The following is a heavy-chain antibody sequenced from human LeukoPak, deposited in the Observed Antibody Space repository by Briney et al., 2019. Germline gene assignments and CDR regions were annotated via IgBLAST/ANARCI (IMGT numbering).Heavy chain of an antibody. J-gene: IGHJ6*03. Sequence: GGSLRLSCAASGFTFSSYSMNWVRQAPGKGLEWVSSISCSSSYIYYADSVKGRFTISRDNSKNSLYLQMNSLRSEDTAVYYCAICYYDFWRGYYEDYYYYMDVWGKGTTVTVSS. CDR2: ISCSSSYI. V-gene: IGHV3-21*01. D-gene: IGHD3-3*01. CDR3: AICYYDFWRGYYEDYYYYMDV. CDR1: GFTFSSYS.